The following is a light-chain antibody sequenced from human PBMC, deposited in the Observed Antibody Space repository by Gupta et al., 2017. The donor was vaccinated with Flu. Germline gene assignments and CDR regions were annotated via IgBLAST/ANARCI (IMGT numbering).Light chain of an antibody. CDR1: QTVTSSR. CDR2: GGS. V-gene: IGKV3-20*01. CDR3: HQDNLAPIT. Sequence: EIVLTQSPGTLSLSPGERATLSCRASQTVTSSRLAWYQRKRGQAPRLLIYGGSAKATGIPNRFSGSGSGTDFTLTITIVDPEDFAVYYCHQDNLAPITFGQGTILEIK. J-gene: IGKJ2*01.